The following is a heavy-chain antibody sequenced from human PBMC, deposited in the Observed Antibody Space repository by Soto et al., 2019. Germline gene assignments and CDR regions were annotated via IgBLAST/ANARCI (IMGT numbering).Heavy chain of an antibody. D-gene: IGHD2-2*01. CDR3: ELGRYVTSFILDY. V-gene: IGHV2-5*01. CDR2: IYWNADT. Sequence: QITLKESAPMLVKPTQTLTLTCTFSGFSLNTPGEGVGWIRQPPGKALEWLALIYWNADTRYSPSLESRLTITKDNSKNQVVLTMTNMDPVDTATYYCELGRYVTSFILDYWGQGTLVTVSS. J-gene: IGHJ4*02. CDR1: GFSLNTPGEG.